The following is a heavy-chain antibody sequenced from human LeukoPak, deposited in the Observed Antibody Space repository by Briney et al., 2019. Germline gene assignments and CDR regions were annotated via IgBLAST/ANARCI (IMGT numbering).Heavy chain of an antibody. J-gene: IGHJ5*02. Sequence: SETLSLTCTVSGGSISSSSYYWGWIRQPPGKGLEWIGSIYYSGSTCYNPSLKSRVTISVDTSKDQFSLKLSSVTAADTAVYYCARTYYYGSGMGFDPWGQGTLVTVSS. V-gene: IGHV4-39*07. CDR3: ARTYYYGSGMGFDP. CDR1: GGSISSSSYY. D-gene: IGHD3-10*01. CDR2: IYYSGST.